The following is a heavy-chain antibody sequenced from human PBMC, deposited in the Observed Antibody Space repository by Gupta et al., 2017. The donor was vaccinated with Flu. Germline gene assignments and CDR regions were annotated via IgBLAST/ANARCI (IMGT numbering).Heavy chain of an antibody. Sequence: EAQLVESGGGLVQPGGSLRLSCAASGFTFGSYWMSWVRQAPGKGLEWVANIKRDGSEKAYVDSVKGRFSISRDNAKNSLFLQMDSLGVEDTAVYYCARDDTVLAPADMDGYFDLWGQGTLVTVSS. D-gene: IGHD2-15*01. V-gene: IGHV3-7*01. CDR1: GFTFGSYW. J-gene: IGHJ4*02. CDR2: IKRDGSEK. CDR3: ARDDTVLAPADMDGYFDL.